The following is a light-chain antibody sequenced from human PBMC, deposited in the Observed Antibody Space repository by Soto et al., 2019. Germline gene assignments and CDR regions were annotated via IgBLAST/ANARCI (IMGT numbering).Light chain of an antibody. J-gene: IGKJ1*01. CDR1: HNVRSN. Sequence: EIVRTEYPSTLVVSLGVGVTLSCRARHNVRSNLAWDQQQPGQAPRLLIYGAATSATGIPARFSGSGSGTEITLTISIHHPEHVDFYSYQQYKHKSSWTFGQGTKVDI. CDR2: GAA. CDR3: QQYKHKSSWT. V-gene: IGKV3-15*01.